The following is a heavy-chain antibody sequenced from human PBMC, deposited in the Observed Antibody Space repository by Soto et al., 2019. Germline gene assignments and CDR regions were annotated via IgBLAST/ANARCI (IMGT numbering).Heavy chain of an antibody. J-gene: IGHJ4*02. V-gene: IGHV3-21*06. CDR3: ARESEDLTSNFDY. Sequence: GGSLRLSCAASGFTFTRYSMHGVRQAPWKGLEWVSSISSTTNYIYYGDSMKGRFTISRDNAKNSMYLEMNSLRAEDTAVYYCARESEDLTSNFDYWGQGTLVTVPS. CDR1: GFTFTRYS. CDR2: ISSTTNYI.